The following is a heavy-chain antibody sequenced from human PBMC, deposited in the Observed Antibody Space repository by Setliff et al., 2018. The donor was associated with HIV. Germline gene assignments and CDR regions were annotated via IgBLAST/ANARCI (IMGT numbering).Heavy chain of an antibody. CDR1: GYSISSRYY. Sequence: SETLSLTCTVSGYSISSRYYWGWIRQPPGKGLEWIGSVYHTGTTYYNPSLKSRVTISVDTSKNQFSLNLNSVTAADTAVYYCARLGAEDFSDYDWVDYWGQGTLVTVSS. D-gene: IGHD5-12*01. CDR2: VYHTGTT. V-gene: IGHV4-38-2*02. J-gene: IGHJ4*02. CDR3: ARLGAEDFSDYDWVDY.